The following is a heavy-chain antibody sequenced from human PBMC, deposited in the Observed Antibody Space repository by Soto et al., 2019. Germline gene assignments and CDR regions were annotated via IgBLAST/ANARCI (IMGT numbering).Heavy chain of an antibody. Sequence: QVQLLQSGAEVKKPGSSVKVSCTASGDTFNFYTISWVRQAPGQGPEWMGRIIPMLGMSNYAQNFQGRVTMIADKXTSTAYMELSSLRSEDTALYYCATNYGSGSAHFDNWGQGTLVTVSS. CDR1: GDTFNFYT. J-gene: IGHJ4*02. CDR2: IIPMLGMS. V-gene: IGHV1-69*02. D-gene: IGHD3-10*01. CDR3: ATNYGSGSAHFDN.